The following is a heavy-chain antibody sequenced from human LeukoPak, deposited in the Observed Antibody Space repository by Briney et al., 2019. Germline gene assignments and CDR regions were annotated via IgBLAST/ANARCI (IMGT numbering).Heavy chain of an antibody. CDR3: ASQGGYDFKLDY. D-gene: IGHD3-3*01. CDR1: GFTFSSYG. J-gene: IGHJ4*02. V-gene: IGHV3-21*01. Sequence: GGSLRLSCAASGFTFSSYGMNWVRQAPGKGLEWVSSISSSSSYIYYADSVKGRFTISRDNAKNSLYLQMNSLRAEDTAVYYCASQGGYDFKLDYWGQGTLVTVSS. CDR2: ISSSSSYI.